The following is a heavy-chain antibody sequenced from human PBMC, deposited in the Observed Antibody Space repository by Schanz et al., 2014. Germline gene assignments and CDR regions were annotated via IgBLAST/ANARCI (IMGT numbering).Heavy chain of an antibody. CDR2: IYMDGSGR. D-gene: IGHD2-15*01. J-gene: IGHJ6*02. CDR1: GFTFSRYW. Sequence: EVQLVQSGGGLVQPGGSLRLSCAASGFTFSRYWMQWVRQAPGKGLVWVSRIYMDGSGRDYGDSVKGRFTVSRDNAKNTLYLQMDSLRAEDTAVYYCARDNRQCSGPCSGGSCHPCGMDVWGQVTTXIVSS. CDR3: ARDNRQCSGPCSGGSCHPCGMDV. V-gene: IGHV3-74*01.